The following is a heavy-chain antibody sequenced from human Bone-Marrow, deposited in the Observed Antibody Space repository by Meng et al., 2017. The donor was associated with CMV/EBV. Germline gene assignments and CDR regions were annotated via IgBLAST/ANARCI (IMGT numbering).Heavy chain of an antibody. J-gene: IGHJ4*02. CDR1: GGSISSYY. CDR2: IYYSGST. D-gene: IGHD6-13*01. CDR3: AREGSSSWYGY. V-gene: IGHV4-59*01. Sequence: SETLSLTCTVSGGSISSYYWSWIRQPPGKGLEWIGYIYYSGSTNYNPSLKSRVTISVDTSKNQFSLKLSSVTAADTAVYYCAREGSSSWYGYWGQGTLVTVYS.